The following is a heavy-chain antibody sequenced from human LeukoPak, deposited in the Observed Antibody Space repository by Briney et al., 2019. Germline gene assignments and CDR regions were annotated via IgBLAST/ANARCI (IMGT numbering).Heavy chain of an antibody. CDR3: AREGGRTVAGTFDN. V-gene: IGHV3-30*02. Sequence: GGSLRLSCAASGFTFRSSGMHWVRQAPGKGLEWVAFIQYHGRDKYYADSVKGRFTISRDNSKNTLYMEANSLRAEDTAVYYCAREGGRTVAGTFDNWGQGTLVTVSS. CDR1: GFTFRSSG. J-gene: IGHJ4*02. D-gene: IGHD6-19*01. CDR2: IQYHGRDK.